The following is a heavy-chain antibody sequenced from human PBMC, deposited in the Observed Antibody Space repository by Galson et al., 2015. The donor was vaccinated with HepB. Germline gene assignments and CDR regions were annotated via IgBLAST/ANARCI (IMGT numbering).Heavy chain of an antibody. CDR2: ISAYNGNT. Sequence: SVKVSCKASGYTFTSYGISWVRQAPGQGLEWMGWISAYNGNTNYAQKLQGRVTMTTDTSTSTAYMELRSLRSDDTAVYYCARDPPGSGSTGKYFDYWGQGTLVTVSS. CDR3: ARDPPGSGSTGKYFDY. V-gene: IGHV1-18*04. CDR1: GYTFTSYG. J-gene: IGHJ4*02. D-gene: IGHD1-26*01.